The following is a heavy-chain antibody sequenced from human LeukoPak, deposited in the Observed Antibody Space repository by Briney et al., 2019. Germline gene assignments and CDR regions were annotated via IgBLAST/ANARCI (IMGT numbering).Heavy chain of an antibody. CDR1: GYTFTGYY. J-gene: IGHJ5*02. Sequence: GASVKVSCKASGYTFTGYYMHWVRQAPGQGLEWMGWINPNSGGTNYAQKFQGRVTMTRDTSISAAYMELSRLRSDDTAVYYCARDLVDVRGVEPMNWFDPWGQGTLVTVSS. CDR2: INPNSGGT. D-gene: IGHD3-10*02. CDR3: ARDLVDVRGVEPMNWFDP. V-gene: IGHV1-2*02.